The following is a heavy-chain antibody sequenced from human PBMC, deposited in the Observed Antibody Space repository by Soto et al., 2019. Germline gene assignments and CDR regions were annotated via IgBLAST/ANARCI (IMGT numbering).Heavy chain of an antibody. Sequence: ASVKVSCKASGYTFTSYDINWVRQATGQGLEWMGWMNPNSGNTGYAQKFQGRVTMTRNTSISTAYMELSSLRSEDTAVYYCARVPSEIDFWSGYYVYYFDYWGQGTLVTVSS. J-gene: IGHJ4*02. V-gene: IGHV1-8*01. CDR3: ARVPSEIDFWSGYYVYYFDY. D-gene: IGHD3-3*01. CDR1: GYTFTSYD. CDR2: MNPNSGNT.